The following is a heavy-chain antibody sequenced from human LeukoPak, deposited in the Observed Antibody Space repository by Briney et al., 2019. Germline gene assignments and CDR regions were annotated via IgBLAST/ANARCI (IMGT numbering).Heavy chain of an antibody. CDR2: LWYDGVNT. CDR1: GFSISTYG. CDR3: ARAQDSSSWYLDS. Sequence: GGSLRLSCAASGFSISTYGMHWVRQAPGKGLEWVAVLWYDGVNTYYADSVKGRFTISRDNSKDTLYLQMNSLRAEDAAVYYCARAQDSSSWYLDSWGQGTLVTVSS. D-gene: IGHD6-13*01. V-gene: IGHV3-33*01. J-gene: IGHJ4*02.